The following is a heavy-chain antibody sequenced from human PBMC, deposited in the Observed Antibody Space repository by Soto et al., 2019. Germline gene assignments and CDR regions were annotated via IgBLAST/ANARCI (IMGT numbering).Heavy chain of an antibody. V-gene: IGHV3-33*01. Sequence: PGGSLRLSCAASGFTFSSYGMHWVRQAPGKGLEWVAVIWYDGSNKYYADSVKGRFTISRDNSKNTLYLQMNSLRAEDTAVYYCARDQGTAMGPTYSMDVWGQGTTVTVSS. D-gene: IGHD5-18*01. CDR3: ARDQGTAMGPTYSMDV. CDR1: GFTFSSYG. CDR2: IWYDGSNK. J-gene: IGHJ6*02.